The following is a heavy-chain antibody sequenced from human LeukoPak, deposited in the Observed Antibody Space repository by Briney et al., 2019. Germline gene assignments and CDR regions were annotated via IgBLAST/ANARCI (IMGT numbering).Heavy chain of an antibody. D-gene: IGHD5-18*01. CDR1: GFTFSSYA. V-gene: IGHV3-30-3*01. CDR3: AREGYSYGLDY. Sequence: GGSLRLSCAASGFTFSSYAMHWVRQAPGKGLEWVAVISYDGSNKYYADSVKGRFTISRDNSKDTLYLQMNSLRAEDTAVYYCAREGYSYGLDYWGQGTLVTVSS. CDR2: ISYDGSNK. J-gene: IGHJ4*02.